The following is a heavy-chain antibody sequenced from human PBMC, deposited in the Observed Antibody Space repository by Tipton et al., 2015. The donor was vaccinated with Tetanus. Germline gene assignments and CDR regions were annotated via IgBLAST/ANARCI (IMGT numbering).Heavy chain of an antibody. Sequence: SLRLSCAASGFTFSSYGMHWVRQAPGKGLEWVSGISWNSGSISYADSMKGRFTISRDNAKNSLYLQMIILRAEDTALYYCAKDIVPASGRFLEWFGSALTSGTFDYWGQGTLVTVSS. CDR2: ISWNSGSI. V-gene: IGHV3-9*01. CDR3: AKDIVPASGRFLEWFGSALTSGTFDY. CDR1: GFTFSSYG. D-gene: IGHD3-3*01. J-gene: IGHJ4*02.